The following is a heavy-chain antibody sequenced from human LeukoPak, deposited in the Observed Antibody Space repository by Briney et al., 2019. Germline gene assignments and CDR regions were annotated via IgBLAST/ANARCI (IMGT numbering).Heavy chain of an antibody. D-gene: IGHD5-18*01. J-gene: IGHJ5*02. CDR2: INPHSGGT. Sequence: ASVKVSCKASGYTFTGYYMHWVRQAPGQGLEWMGWINPHSGGTNYAQKFQGRVTMTRDTSISTAYMELSRLRSDDTAMYYCSRGGVIQLWLSWFDPWGQGTLVTVSS. CDR3: SRGGVIQLWLSWFDP. CDR1: GYTFTGYY. V-gene: IGHV1-2*02.